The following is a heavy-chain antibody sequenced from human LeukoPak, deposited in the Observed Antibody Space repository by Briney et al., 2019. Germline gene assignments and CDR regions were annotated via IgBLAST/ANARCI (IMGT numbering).Heavy chain of an antibody. Sequence: SETLSLTCAVYGGSFSGYYWGWIRQPPGKGLEWIGTIYHSGSTYYNPSRKSRVTISVDTSENQFSLKLSSVTAADTALYYCSRASSTSYYDYWGQGTLVSVSS. V-gene: IGHV4-38-2*01. J-gene: IGHJ4*02. D-gene: IGHD6-19*01. CDR2: IYHSGST. CDR1: GGSFSGYY. CDR3: SRASSTSYYDY.